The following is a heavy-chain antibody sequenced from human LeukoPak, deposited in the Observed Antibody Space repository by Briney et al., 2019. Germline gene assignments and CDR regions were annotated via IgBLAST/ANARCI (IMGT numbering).Heavy chain of an antibody. J-gene: IGHJ4*02. CDR2: IRYDGSNK. V-gene: IGHV3-30*02. Sequence: GGSLRLSCAASGFAISSYGMHWVRQAPGKGLEWVAFIRYDGSNKYYADPVKGRFTISRDNSKNTLYLQMNSLRAEDTAVYYCAKVSGFYGSGSYPYYFDYWGQGTLVTVSS. CDR3: AKVSGFYGSGSYPYYFDY. CDR1: GFAISSYG. D-gene: IGHD3-10*01.